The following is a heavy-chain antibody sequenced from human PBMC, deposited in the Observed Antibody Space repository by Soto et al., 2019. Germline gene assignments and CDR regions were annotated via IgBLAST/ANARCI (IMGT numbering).Heavy chain of an antibody. CDR1: GFNFSSYG. V-gene: IGHV3-33*01. J-gene: IGHJ4*02. D-gene: IGHD2-8*01. CDR3: AREHLPQMVYAISVDY. CDR2: IWYDGSNK. Sequence: GALRLSAAEAGFNFSSYGIHRVRQAPGKGLEWVAVIWYDGSNKYYADSVKGRFTISRDNSKNTLYLQMNSIRAEDTAVYYCAREHLPQMVYAISVDYWGQGTLVTGSS.